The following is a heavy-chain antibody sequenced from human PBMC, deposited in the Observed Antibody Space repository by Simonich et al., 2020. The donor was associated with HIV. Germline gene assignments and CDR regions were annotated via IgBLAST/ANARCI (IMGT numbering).Heavy chain of an antibody. CDR2: ISADKGNT. V-gene: IGHV1-18*01. Sequence: QVQLVQSGAEVKKPGASVKVSCKASSYTFTSYGISWVRQAPGQGLEWMGWISADKGNTNYAPKLQGRVTMTTDTSTSTAYMELRSLRSDDTAVYYCARGTYSGYDWNWFDPWGQGTLVTVSS. J-gene: IGHJ5*02. D-gene: IGHD5-12*01. CDR3: ARGTYSGYDWNWFDP. CDR1: SYTFTSYG.